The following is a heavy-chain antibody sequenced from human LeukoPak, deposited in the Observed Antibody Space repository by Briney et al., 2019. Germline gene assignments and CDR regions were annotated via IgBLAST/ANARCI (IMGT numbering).Heavy chain of an antibody. CDR1: GFTFSSYD. CDR3: ARVRSGSLGYYGMDV. J-gene: IGHJ6*02. V-gene: IGHV3-13*01. D-gene: IGHD1-26*01. Sequence: PGGSLRLSCAASGFTFSSYDMHWVRQVTGKGLERVSDIGTVGDTYYAGSVKGRFTISRENAKNSLYLQMNSLRAGDTAVYYCARVRSGSLGYYGMDVWGQGTTVTVSS. CDR2: IGTVGDT.